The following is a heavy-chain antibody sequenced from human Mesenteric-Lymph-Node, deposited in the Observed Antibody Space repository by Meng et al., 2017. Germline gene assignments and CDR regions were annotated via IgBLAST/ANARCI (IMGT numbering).Heavy chain of an antibody. Sequence: GSLRLSCAASGFTFSSYSMNWVRQVPGKGLEWIGSMYYDGSTHYNPSLKSRVTMSLDTSKNQFSLKLNFVTAADTAVYYCARDIDIRWFYFWGQGTLVTVSS. J-gene: IGHJ4*02. CDR2: MYYDGST. V-gene: IGHV4-59*12. CDR3: ARDIDIRWFYF. D-gene: IGHD2-15*01. CDR1: GFTFSSYS.